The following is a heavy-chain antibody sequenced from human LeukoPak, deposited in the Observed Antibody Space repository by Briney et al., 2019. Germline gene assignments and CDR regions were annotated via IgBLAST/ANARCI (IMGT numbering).Heavy chain of an antibody. J-gene: IGHJ4*02. V-gene: IGHV3-53*01. CDR3: ARDVSLQVFDY. CDR2: IYSGGST. CDR1: GFTVSSDS. Sequence: GGSLRLSCTVSGFTVSSDSMSWVRQAPGKGLEWVSFIYSGGSTHYSDSVKGRFTISRDNAKNSLYLQMNSLRAEDMAVYYCARDVSLQVFDYWGQGTLVTVSS. D-gene: IGHD4-11*01.